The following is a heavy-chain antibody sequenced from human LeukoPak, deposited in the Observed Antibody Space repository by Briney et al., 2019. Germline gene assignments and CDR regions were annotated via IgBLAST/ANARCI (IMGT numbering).Heavy chain of an antibody. D-gene: IGHD3-3*01. V-gene: IGHV3-15*07. J-gene: IGHJ4*02. CDR1: GFTFGNAW. CDR2: IKSKTDGGTT. Sequence: PGGSLRLSCAASGFTFGNAWMNWVRQAPGKGLEWVGRIKSKTDGGTTDYAAPVKGRFTISRDDSKNTLYLQMNSLKTEDTAVYYCTTVNPDYEFWSGSRGWGQGTLVTVSS. CDR3: TTVNPDYEFWSGSRG.